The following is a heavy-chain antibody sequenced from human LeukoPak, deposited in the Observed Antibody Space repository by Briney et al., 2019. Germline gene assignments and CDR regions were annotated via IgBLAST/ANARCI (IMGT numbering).Heavy chain of an antibody. V-gene: IGHV1-69*01. J-gene: IGHJ1*01. CDR3: ARPTQSLMFVNHLYFDH. CDR1: GGTFNTYT. D-gene: IGHD2-8*01. Sequence: GASVKVSCKVSGGTFNTYTINWVRQAPGQGLEWMGGFIPIFGSANYAQKFQGRLTITADESADTAYMELTSLGSEDTAIYYCARPTQSLMFVNHLYFDHWGHGTLVTVSS. CDR2: FIPIFGSA.